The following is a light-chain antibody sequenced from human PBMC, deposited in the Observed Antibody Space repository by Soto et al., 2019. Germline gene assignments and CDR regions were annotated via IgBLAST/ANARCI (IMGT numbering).Light chain of an antibody. J-gene: IGKJ1*01. V-gene: IGKV1-39*01. Sequence: DIQMTQSPSPLSASVGDRVSITCRAIQNIINYLNWYQQKLGEAPKLLIYGTSNLQSGVPSRFSGSGSGTDFTLIITSLQPEDFATYYCQQDYSLPPTFGQGTKVEVK. CDR1: QNIINY. CDR3: QQDYSLPPT. CDR2: GTS.